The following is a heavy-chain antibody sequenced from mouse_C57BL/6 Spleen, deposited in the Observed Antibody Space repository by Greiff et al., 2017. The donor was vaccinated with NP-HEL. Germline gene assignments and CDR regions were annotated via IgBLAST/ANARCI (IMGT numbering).Heavy chain of an antibody. D-gene: IGHD3-2*02. J-gene: IGHJ4*01. Sequence: EVQRVESEGGLVQPGSSMKLSCTASGFTFSDYYMAWVRQVPEKGLEWVANINYDGSSTYYLDSLKSRFIISRDNAKNILYLQMSSLKSEDTATYYCARDRGGYQYYYARDYWGQGTSVTVSS. V-gene: IGHV5-16*01. CDR1: GFTFSDYY. CDR2: INYDGSST. CDR3: ARDRGGYQYYYARDY.